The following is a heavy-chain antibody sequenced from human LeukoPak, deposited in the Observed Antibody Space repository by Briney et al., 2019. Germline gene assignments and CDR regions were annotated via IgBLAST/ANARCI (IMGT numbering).Heavy chain of an antibody. D-gene: IGHD2-21*02. CDR3: AKLKGQVTTWDS. V-gene: IGHV3-7*03. Sequence: PGGSLRLSCAASGCIFSNNYMSWVRQAPGRGLEWLATIWPDGSEKRYVDSLRGRVTISRDNVERSLYLQMNSLRAEDTAVYYCAKLKGQVTTWDSWGLGIRVTVSS. J-gene: IGHJ5*01. CDR2: IWPDGSEK. CDR1: GCIFSNNY.